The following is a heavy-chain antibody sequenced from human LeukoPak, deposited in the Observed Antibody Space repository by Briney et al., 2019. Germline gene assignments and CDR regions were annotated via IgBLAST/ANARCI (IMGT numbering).Heavy chain of an antibody. CDR3: AKGPTTIDAFDI. Sequence: GGSLRLSCAASGFTFSSYAMSWVRPAPGKRLEWVSTIRGSGGSTYYADSVKGRFTISRDNSKNTLYLQRNSLRVEDTAVYFCAKGPTTIDAFDIWGQGTMVTVSS. J-gene: IGHJ3*02. CDR2: IRGSGGST. CDR1: GFTFSSYA. V-gene: IGHV3-23*01. D-gene: IGHD4-17*01.